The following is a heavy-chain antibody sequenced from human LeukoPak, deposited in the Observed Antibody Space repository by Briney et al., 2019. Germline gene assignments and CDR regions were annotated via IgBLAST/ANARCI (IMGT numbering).Heavy chain of an antibody. Sequence: SVKDSCKASGGTFSSYAISWVRQAPRQGLEWMGGIIPIFGTANYAQKFQGRVTITTDESTSTAYMELSSLRSEDTAVYYCARELGYCSSTSCYRALFGYWGQGTLVTVSS. V-gene: IGHV1-69*05. J-gene: IGHJ4*02. CDR1: GGTFSSYA. D-gene: IGHD2-2*02. CDR2: IIPIFGTA. CDR3: ARELGYCSSTSCYRALFGY.